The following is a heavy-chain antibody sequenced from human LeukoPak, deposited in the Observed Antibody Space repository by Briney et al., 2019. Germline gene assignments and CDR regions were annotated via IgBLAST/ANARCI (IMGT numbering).Heavy chain of an antibody. D-gene: IGHD3-10*01. V-gene: IGHV3-49*04. J-gene: IGHJ4*02. CDR3: TRRFRFGELYDY. CDR2: IRSKAYGGTT. Sequence: PGRSLRLSCTASGFTFGDYAMSWVRQAPGKGLEWVGFIRSKAYGGTTEYAASVKGRFTISRDDSKSIAYLQMNSLKTEDTAVYYCTRRFRFGELYDYWGQGTLVTASS. CDR1: GFTFGDYA.